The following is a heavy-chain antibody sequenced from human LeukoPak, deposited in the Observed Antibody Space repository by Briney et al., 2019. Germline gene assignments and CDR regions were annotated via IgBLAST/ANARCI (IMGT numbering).Heavy chain of an antibody. J-gene: IGHJ4*02. CDR1: GYRFTSYW. D-gene: IGHD5-24*01. CDR2: IDSSDSYT. CDR3: ARPRDGYNYPGY. V-gene: IGHV5-10-1*01. Sequence: GESLKISCKGSGYRFTSYWISWVRQMPGKGLEWMWRIDSSDSYTNYSPSFQGHVTISADKSISNAYLQWSSLKASDTAMYYCARPRDGYNYPGYWGQGTLVTVSS.